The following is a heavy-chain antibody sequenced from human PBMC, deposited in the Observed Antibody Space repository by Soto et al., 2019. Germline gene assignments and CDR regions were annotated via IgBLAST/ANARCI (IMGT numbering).Heavy chain of an antibody. J-gene: IGHJ6*02. Sequence: GGSLRLSCAASGFTFSSYEMNWVRQAPGKGLGWVSYISSSGSTIYYADSVEGRFTISRDNAKNSLYLQMNSLRAEDTAVYYCARDDLTREYSSSSHYYGMDVWGQGTTVTVSS. CDR1: GFTFSSYE. D-gene: IGHD6-6*01. CDR3: ARDDLTREYSSSSHYYGMDV. V-gene: IGHV3-48*03. CDR2: ISSSGSTI.